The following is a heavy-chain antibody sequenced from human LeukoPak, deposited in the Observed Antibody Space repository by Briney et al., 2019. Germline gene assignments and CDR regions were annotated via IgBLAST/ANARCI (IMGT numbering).Heavy chain of an antibody. V-gene: IGHV4-4*07. CDR3: ARYRAGAFDY. Sequence: SETLSLTCTVSGGSISSYYGSWIRQPAGKGLEGMGRIYTSGSTNYNPSLKSRVTMSVDTAKNQFSLKLSSVTAADPAVYYCARYRAGAFDYWGQGTLVTVSS. CDR2: IYTSGST. CDR1: GGSISSYY. D-gene: IGHD1-26*01. J-gene: IGHJ4*02.